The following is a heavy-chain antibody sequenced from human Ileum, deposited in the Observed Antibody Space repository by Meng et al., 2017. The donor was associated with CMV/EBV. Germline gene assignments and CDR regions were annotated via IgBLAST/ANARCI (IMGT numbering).Heavy chain of an antibody. CDR2: ICGTGTT. Sequence: QVLLQESGPGLVRPSETLSLTCTVSGDSLSTSSWNWIRQSAGSRLEWIGRICGTGTTNYNPSFKSRVTLSLDKSKNQFSLKLSSVTAADTAVYYCARRIREVREISWKNWLAPWGQGTLVTVSS. J-gene: IGHJ5*02. CDR1: GDSLSTSS. V-gene: IGHV4-4*07. D-gene: IGHD3-10*01. CDR3: ARRIREVREISWKNWLAP.